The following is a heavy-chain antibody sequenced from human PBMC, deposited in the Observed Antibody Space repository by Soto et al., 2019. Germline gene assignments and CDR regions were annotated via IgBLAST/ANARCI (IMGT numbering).Heavy chain of an antibody. CDR3: ATIDGSGSYLDY. CDR1: GGSISSSSYY. D-gene: IGHD3-10*01. J-gene: IGHJ4*02. Sequence: SETLSLTCTVSGGSISSSSYYWGWIRQPPGKGLEWIGSIYYSGSTYYNPSLKSRVTISVDTSKNQFPLKLSSVTAADTAVYYCATIDGSGSYLDYWVQGTLVTVSS. V-gene: IGHV4-39*01. CDR2: IYYSGST.